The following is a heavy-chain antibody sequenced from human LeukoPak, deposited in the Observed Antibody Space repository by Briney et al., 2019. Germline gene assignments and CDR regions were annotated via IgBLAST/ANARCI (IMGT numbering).Heavy chain of an antibody. J-gene: IGHJ4*02. D-gene: IGHD2-8*01. CDR2: ISGSGGST. CDR1: GFTFSTYV. Sequence: GGSLRLSCAASGFTFSTYVMTWVRQAPGKGLEWVSVISGSGGSTNYADSVKGRFTISRDNSNNILYMQMNSLRAEDTAVYYCAKSAGGFWEVLRLLFGPFDYWGQGALVTVSS. V-gene: IGHV3-23*01. CDR3: AKSAGGFWEVLRLLFGPFDY.